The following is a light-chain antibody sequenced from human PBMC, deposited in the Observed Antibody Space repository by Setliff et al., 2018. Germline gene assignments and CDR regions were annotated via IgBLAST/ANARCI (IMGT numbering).Light chain of an antibody. CDR2: EVT. J-gene: IGLJ1*01. Sequence: QSVLTQPPSASGSPGQSLTISCTGTSSDVGAYKFVSWYQQHPGKAPKLVIYEVTKRPSGVPDRFSGSKSGNTASLTVSGLQADDEADYYCSSYAASDNPYVFGTGT. CDR3: SSYAASDNPYV. CDR1: SSDVGAYKF. V-gene: IGLV2-8*01.